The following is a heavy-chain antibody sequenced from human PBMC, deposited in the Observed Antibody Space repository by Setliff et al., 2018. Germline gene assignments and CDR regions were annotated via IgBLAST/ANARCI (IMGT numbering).Heavy chain of an antibody. J-gene: IGHJ3*02. V-gene: IGHV4-59*01. CDR2: VGYNGNT. CDR1: GGSINNYH. CDR3: ARWGENSGRPDWRAFDI. D-gene: IGHD1-26*01. Sequence: LSLTCTVSGGSINNYHWNWIRQPPGKGLEWIGYVGYNGNTHYNPSLNSRVTMSVDTSKNQFSLKLTSVSAADTAVYYCARWGENSGRPDWRAFDIWGQGTMVTVSS.